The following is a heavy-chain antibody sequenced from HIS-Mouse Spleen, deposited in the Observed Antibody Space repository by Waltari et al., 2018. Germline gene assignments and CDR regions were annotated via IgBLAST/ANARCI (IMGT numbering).Heavy chain of an antibody. CDR3: ARAGTLHIVATTFDY. Sequence: QVQLVESGGGVVQPGRSLRPSCAASGFPFSSYAMHWVRQAPGKGLEWVAVISYDGSNKYYADSVKGRFTISRDNSKNTLYLQMNSLRAEDTAVYYCARAGTLHIVATTFDYWGQGTLVTVSS. D-gene: IGHD5-12*01. CDR2: ISYDGSNK. J-gene: IGHJ4*02. CDR1: GFPFSSYA. V-gene: IGHV3-30*04.